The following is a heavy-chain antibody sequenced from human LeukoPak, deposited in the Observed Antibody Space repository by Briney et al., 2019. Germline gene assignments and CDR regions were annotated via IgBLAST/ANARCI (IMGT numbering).Heavy chain of an antibody. V-gene: IGHV1-46*01. D-gene: IGHD3-22*01. CDR1: GYTFTSYY. CDR2: INPSGGST. J-gene: IGHJ3*02. CDR3: ARDPITMIVVVDGRGDAFDI. Sequence: ASVKVSCKASGYTFTSYYMHWVRQAPGQGLEWMGIINPSGGSTSYAQKFQGRVTMTRDTSTSTVYMELSSLRSEDTAVYYCARDPITMIVVVDGRGDAFDIWGQGTMVTVSS.